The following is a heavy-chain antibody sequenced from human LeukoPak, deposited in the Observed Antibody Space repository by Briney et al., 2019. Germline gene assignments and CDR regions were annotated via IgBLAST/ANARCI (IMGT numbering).Heavy chain of an antibody. D-gene: IGHD3-10*01. V-gene: IGHV4-31*03. CDR2: IYYSGST. CDR3: ARDGSGNDAFDI. CDR1: GGSISSGGYY. J-gene: IGHJ3*02. Sequence: SQTLSLTCTVSGGSISSGGYYWSWIRQHPGKGLEWIGYIYYSGSTYYNPSLKSRVTISVDTSKNQFSLKLSSVTAADTAVYYCARDGSGNDAFDIWGQGTMVTASS.